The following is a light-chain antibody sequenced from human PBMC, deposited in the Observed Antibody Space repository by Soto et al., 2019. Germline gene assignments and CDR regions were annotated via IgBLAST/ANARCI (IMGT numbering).Light chain of an antibody. V-gene: IGKV3-15*01. CDR2: GAS. Sequence: EIVMTQSPGTLSVSPGERATLSCRASQSVSSNLAWYQQKPGQAPRLLIYGASTRATGIPARFSGSGSETEFTLTISSLQSEDCAVYYCQQFYNWPRTFGQGTNVDIK. J-gene: IGKJ1*01. CDR3: QQFYNWPRT. CDR1: QSVSSN.